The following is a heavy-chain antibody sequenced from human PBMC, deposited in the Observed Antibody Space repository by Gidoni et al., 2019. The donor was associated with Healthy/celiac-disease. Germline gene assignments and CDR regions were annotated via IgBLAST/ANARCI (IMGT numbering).Heavy chain of an antibody. V-gene: IGHV3-33*01. J-gene: IGHJ6*03. D-gene: IGHD3-3*01. CDR1: GFTFSTYG. CDR2: IWYDGNNK. CDR3: ARDHVPYYDFWSGYSPLNYMDV. Sequence: QVQLVESGRGVVQPGRSLRLSCAASGFTFSTYGMHWVRQAPGKGLEGVVVIWYDGNNKDYADSVKGRFTISKDNSKNTLYLQMNSLRAEDTAVYYCARDHVPYYDFWSGYSPLNYMDVWGKGTTVTVSS.